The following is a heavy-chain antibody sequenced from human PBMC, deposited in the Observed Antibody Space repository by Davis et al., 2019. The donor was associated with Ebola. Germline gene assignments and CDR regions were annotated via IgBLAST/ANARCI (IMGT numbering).Heavy chain of an antibody. Sequence: MPSETLSLTCAVYGVSFSGYYWNWIRQPPGKGLEWIGEINHSGRTNYNPSLKSRVNMSVDTSKNQFSLRVRSVTAADTAVYYCARGGGYGGYGMDVWGQGTTVTVSS. D-gene: IGHD6-25*01. V-gene: IGHV4-34*01. J-gene: IGHJ6*02. CDR2: INHSGRT. CDR3: ARGGGYGGYGMDV. CDR1: GVSFSGYY.